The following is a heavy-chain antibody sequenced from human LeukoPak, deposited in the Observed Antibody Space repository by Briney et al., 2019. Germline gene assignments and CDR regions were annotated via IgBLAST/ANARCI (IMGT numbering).Heavy chain of an antibody. Sequence: GGSLRLSCATSGFNFSDSRMTWVRQAPGKGLQWVANINRDGTEKHFLDSVEGRFTISRDNAKKSLYLQMNSLRAEDTAVYYCARVTSGYYSDYWGQGTLVTVSS. J-gene: IGHJ4*02. CDR2: INRDGTEK. D-gene: IGHD3-22*01. CDR1: GFNFSDSR. V-gene: IGHV3-7*02. CDR3: ARVTSGYYSDY.